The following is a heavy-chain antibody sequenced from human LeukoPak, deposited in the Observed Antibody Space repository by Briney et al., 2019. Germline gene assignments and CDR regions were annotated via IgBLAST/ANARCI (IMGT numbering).Heavy chain of an antibody. CDR1: GDSISSSIYY. CDR3: ARAPGSGWELQVCYFDY. CDR2: VYYSGTT. V-gene: IGHV4-39*01. Sequence: SETLSLTCAVSGDSISSSIYYWGWIRQPPGKGLEWIGSVYYSGTTYYNPSLKSRVTISVDTSKNQFSLKLSSVTAADTAVYYCARAPGSGWELQVCYFDYWGQGTLVTVSS. D-gene: IGHD6-19*01. J-gene: IGHJ4*02.